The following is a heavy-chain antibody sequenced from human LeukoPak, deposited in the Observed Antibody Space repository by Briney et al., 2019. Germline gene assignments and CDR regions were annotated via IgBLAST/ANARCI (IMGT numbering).Heavy chain of an antibody. CDR2: MNPNSGNT. D-gene: IGHD5-18*01. J-gene: IGHJ4*02. CDR3: ARWATAMGKNDY. V-gene: IGHV1-8*01. CDR1: GYTFTSYD. Sequence: ASVKVSCKASGYTFTSYDINWVRQATGQGLEWMGWMNPNSGNTGYAQKFQGRVTMTRNTSISTAYMELSSLRSEDTAVYYCARWATAMGKNDYWGQGTLVTVSS.